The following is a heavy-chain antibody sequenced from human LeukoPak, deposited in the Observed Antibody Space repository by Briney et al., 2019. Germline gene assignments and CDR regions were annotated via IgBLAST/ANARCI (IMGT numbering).Heavy chain of an antibody. D-gene: IGHD3-3*01. CDR3: ARDRRLRFLEWQKVDY. V-gene: IGHV1-18*01. CDR1: GYTFTSYG. J-gene: IGHJ4*02. Sequence: GASVKVSCKASGYTFTSYGISWVRQAPGQGLEWMGWISAYNGNTNYAQKLQGRVTTTTDTSTSTAYMELRSLRSDDTAVYYCARDRRLRFLEWQKVDYWGQGTLVTVSS. CDR2: ISAYNGNT.